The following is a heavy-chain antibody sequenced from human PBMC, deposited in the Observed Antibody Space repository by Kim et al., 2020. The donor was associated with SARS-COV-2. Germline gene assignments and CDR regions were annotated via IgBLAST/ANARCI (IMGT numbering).Heavy chain of an antibody. CDR2: IWYDGSNK. D-gene: IGHD4-17*01. CDR1: GFTFSSYG. Sequence: GGSLRLSCAASGFTFSSYGMHWVRQAPGKGLEWVAVIWYDGSNKYYADSVKGRFTISRDNSKNTLYLQMNSLRAEDTAVYYCAKDFLDYGDYPGYWGQGTLVTVSS. CDR3: AKDFLDYGDYPGY. V-gene: IGHV3-33*06. J-gene: IGHJ4*02.